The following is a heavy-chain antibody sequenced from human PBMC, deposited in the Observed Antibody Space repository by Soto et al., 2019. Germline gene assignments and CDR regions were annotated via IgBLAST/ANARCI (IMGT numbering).Heavy chain of an antibody. Sequence: VQLVESGGGLVQPGGSLRLSCVASGFTFSSYSLNWVRQPPGKGREWVSYISSSSGTIYYADSVKGRFTISRDNAENSLYLQMNSLRDDDTAVYYCAREDPWSANADDMDVWGQGTTVTVSS. D-gene: IGHD3-3*01. CDR2: ISSSSGTI. CDR1: GFTFSSYS. J-gene: IGHJ6*02. CDR3: AREDPWSANADDMDV. V-gene: IGHV3-48*02.